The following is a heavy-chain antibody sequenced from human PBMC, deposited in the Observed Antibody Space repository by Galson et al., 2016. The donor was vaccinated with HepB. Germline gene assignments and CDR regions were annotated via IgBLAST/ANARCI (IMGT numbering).Heavy chain of an antibody. CDR3: ARRTDF. J-gene: IGHJ4*02. Sequence: TLSLTCTVSGGSISSGDYYWTWIRQPPGKGLEWIGYIYYSGSTYYNPSPKSRVSISVDTTKNQFSLKVRSVTAADTAMYYCARRTDFWGQGTLVTVSS. CDR2: IYYSGST. D-gene: IGHD2-2*01. V-gene: IGHV4-30-4*01. CDR1: GGSISSGDYY.